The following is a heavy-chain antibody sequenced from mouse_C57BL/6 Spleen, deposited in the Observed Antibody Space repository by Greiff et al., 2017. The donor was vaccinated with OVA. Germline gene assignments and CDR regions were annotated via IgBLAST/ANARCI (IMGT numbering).Heavy chain of an antibody. V-gene: IGHV7-3*01. J-gene: IGHJ3*01. D-gene: IGHD3-2*02. Sequence: EVMLVESGGGLVQPGGSLSLSCAASGFTFTDYYMSWVRQPPGKALEWLGFIRNKANGYTTEYSASVKGRFTISRDNSQSILYLQMNALRAEDSATYYCARGTAQATCFAYWGQGTLVTVSA. CDR1: GFTFTDYY. CDR2: IRNKANGYTT. CDR3: ARGTAQATCFAY.